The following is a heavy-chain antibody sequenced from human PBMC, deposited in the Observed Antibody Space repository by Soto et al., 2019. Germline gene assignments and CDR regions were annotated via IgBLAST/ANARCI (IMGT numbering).Heavy chain of an antibody. CDR2: IYYSGST. J-gene: IGHJ3*02. CDR1: GGSISSYY. Sequence: SETLSLTCTVSGGSISSYYWSWIRQPPGKGLEWIGYIYYSGSTNYNPSLKSRVTISVDTSRNQFSLKLSSVTAADTAVYYCAREVGVVPAASAFDIWGQGTMVTVSS. D-gene: IGHD2-2*01. V-gene: IGHV4-59*01. CDR3: AREVGVVPAASAFDI.